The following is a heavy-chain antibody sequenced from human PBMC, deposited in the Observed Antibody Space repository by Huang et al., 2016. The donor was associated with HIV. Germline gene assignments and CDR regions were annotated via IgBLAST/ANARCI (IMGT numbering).Heavy chain of an antibody. Sequence: QVQLVQSGAEVKNPGASVRVSCKASGYTFTASNIHWVPQAPGQGLAWMGWINPRRGGTSYAQRFQGRITMTRDTTISTVHMDLRRIQSDDTAVYFCARDWSFGSSTSPADWGQGTLVTVSS. D-gene: IGHD6-6*01. CDR2: INPRRGGT. CDR3: ARDWSFGSSTSPAD. V-gene: IGHV1-2*02. J-gene: IGHJ4*02. CDR1: GYTFTASN.